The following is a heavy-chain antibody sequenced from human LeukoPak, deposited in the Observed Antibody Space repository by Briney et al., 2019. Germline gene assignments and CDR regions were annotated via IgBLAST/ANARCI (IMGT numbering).Heavy chain of an antibody. V-gene: IGHV1-46*01. J-gene: IGHJ4*02. CDR2: INPSGGST. CDR3: ARDGWSEMGTILREVVSDY. D-gene: IGHD5-24*01. CDR1: GYTFTSYY. Sequence: ASVKVSCKASGYTFTSYYMHWVRQAPGQGLEWMGIINPSGGSTSYAQKFQGRVTMTRDTSTSTLYMELSSLRTEDTAVYYCARDGWSEMGTILREVVSDYWGQGTLVTVSS.